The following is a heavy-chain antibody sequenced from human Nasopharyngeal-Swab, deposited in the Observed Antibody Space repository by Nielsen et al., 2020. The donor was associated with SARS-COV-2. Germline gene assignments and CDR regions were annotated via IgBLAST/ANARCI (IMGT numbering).Heavy chain of an antibody. CDR3: AKDRGWLQFIAGDY. J-gene: IGHJ4*02. V-gene: IGHV3-23*01. CDR1: GFTFSSYA. CDR2: ISGSGGST. Sequence: GGSLRLSFAASGFTFSSYAMSWVRQAPGKGLEWVSAISGSGGSTYYADSVKGRFTISRDNSKNTLYLQMNSLRAEDTAVYYCAKDRGWLQFIAGDYWGQGTLVTVSS. D-gene: IGHD5-24*01.